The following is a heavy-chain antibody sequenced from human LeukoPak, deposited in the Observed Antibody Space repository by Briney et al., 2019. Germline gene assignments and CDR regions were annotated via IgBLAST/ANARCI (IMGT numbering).Heavy chain of an antibody. D-gene: IGHD6-13*01. CDR2: VSGSGDRM. J-gene: IGHJ4*02. Sequence: PGGSLRLSCAASGFDVSSHHMVWVRQAPGKGLEWVATVSGSGDRMYHADSVKGRFTIFRDNSKNTIYLQMNSLRAEDTALYYCAKAAAAPGFDFWGQGTLVTVSS. CDR3: AKAAAAPGFDF. V-gene: IGHV3-23*01. CDR1: GFDVSSHH.